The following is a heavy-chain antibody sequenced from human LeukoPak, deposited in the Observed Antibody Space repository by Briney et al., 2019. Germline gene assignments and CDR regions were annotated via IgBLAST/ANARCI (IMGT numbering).Heavy chain of an antibody. D-gene: IGHD1-26*01. J-gene: IGHJ4*02. CDR3: ARAISGATNLDS. Sequence: GGSLRLSCAAFGFTFSSYTMHWVRQAPGKGLEWVSSITSGSTYIYYADSVKGRFTISRDNAKNSLYLQMNSLRAEDTAVYYCARAISGATNLDSWGQGTLVTVSS. CDR1: GFTFSSYT. CDR2: ITSGSTYI. V-gene: IGHV3-21*01.